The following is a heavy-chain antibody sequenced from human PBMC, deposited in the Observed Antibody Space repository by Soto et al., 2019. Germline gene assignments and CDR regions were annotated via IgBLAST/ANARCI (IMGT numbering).Heavy chain of an antibody. J-gene: IGHJ4*01. V-gene: IGHV3-48*01. CDR2: ISRSSETI. Sequence: PGGSLRLSCAASGFNFNHYAMNWVRQTPGKGLEWVSFISRSSETIYYADAVTGRFTISRDNGKNSLYLQVNSLRAEDTAVYYCARYGSGSNLKDPFDYWGHGTLVTVSS. CDR3: ARYGSGSNLKDPFDY. D-gene: IGHD3-10*01. CDR1: GFNFNHYA.